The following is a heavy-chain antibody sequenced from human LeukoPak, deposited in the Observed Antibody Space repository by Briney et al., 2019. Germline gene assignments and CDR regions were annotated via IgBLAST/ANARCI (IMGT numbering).Heavy chain of an antibody. CDR1: GFTFSSYA. CDR3: ARVYQWLVFRGDAFDI. D-gene: IGHD6-19*01. J-gene: IGHJ3*02. Sequence: GGSLRLSCAASGFTFSSYAMHWVRQAPGKGLEWVAVISYDGSNKYYADSVKGRFTISRDNSKNTLYLQMNSLRAEDTAVYYCARVYQWLVFRGDAFDIWGQGTMVTVSS. CDR2: ISYDGSNK. V-gene: IGHV3-30-3*01.